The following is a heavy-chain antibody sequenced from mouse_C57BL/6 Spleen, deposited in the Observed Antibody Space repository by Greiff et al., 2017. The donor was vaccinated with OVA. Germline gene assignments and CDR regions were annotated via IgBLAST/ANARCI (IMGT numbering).Heavy chain of an antibody. CDR3: ARRFLDYYGSSYRYFDV. J-gene: IGHJ1*03. Sequence: EVKLMESGGGLVQPGGSLKLSCAASGFTFSDYYMYWVRQTPEKRLEWVAYISNGGGSTYYPDTVKGRFTISRDNAKNTLYLQMSRLKSEDTAMYYCARRFLDYYGSSYRYFDVWGTGTTVTVSS. CDR2: ISNGGGST. V-gene: IGHV5-12*01. D-gene: IGHD1-1*01. CDR1: GFTFSDYY.